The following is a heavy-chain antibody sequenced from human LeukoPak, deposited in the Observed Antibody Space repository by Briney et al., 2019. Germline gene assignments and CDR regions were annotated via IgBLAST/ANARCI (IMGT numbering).Heavy chain of an antibody. D-gene: IGHD3-10*01. V-gene: IGHV4-30-2*01. CDR3: ARELWFVNAPGSWLDP. CDR2: IFHTGSS. CDR1: GDSISSGDYS. J-gene: IGHJ5*02. Sequence: SQTLSLTCTVSGDSISSGDYSWSWIRQPSGKGLEWIGYIFHTGSSYYNPSLRSRVTISVDRSRNQFSLGLTSVTAADTAVYYCARELWFVNAPGSWLDPWGQGTLVTVSS.